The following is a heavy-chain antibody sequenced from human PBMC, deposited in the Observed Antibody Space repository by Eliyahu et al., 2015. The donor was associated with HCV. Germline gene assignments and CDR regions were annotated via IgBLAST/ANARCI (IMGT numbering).Heavy chain of an antibody. V-gene: IGHV3-73*01. J-gene: IGHJ3*02. Sequence: EVQLLESGGDLVQPGGSLKLSCAAXGFXFSGSAMHWVRQASGKGLEWVGHIRSKPNSYATAYAASVRGRFTISRDDSKNTAYLQMNNLKTEDTAMYYCTNGGHYDSLDAFDIWGQGTMVTVSS. CDR1: GFXFSGSA. CDR2: IRSKPNSYAT. D-gene: IGHD3-22*01. CDR3: TNGGHYDSLDAFDI.